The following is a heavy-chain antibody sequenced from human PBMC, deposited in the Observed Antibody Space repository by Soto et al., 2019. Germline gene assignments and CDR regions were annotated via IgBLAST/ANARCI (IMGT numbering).Heavy chain of an antibody. Sequence: SVKVSCKASGGTFSSYAISWVRQAPGQGLEWMGGIIPIFGTANYAQKFQGRVTITADESTSTAYMQLSSLATGDTAMYYCARELRGYSNWFHPWGQGTLVTVSS. D-gene: IGHD5-18*01. J-gene: IGHJ5*02. CDR3: ARELRGYSNWFHP. CDR1: GGTFSSYA. V-gene: IGHV1-69*13. CDR2: IIPIFGTA.